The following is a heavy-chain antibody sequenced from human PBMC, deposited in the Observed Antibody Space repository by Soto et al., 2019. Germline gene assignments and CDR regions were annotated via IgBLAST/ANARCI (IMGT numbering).Heavy chain of an antibody. CDR1: GGSFSGYY. V-gene: IGHV4-34*01. D-gene: IGHD3-10*02. J-gene: IGHJ5*02. CDR2: INHSGST. CDR3: ARGLVRGVIRWFDP. Sequence: SATLSLTCAVYGGSFSGYYWGWIRQPPGKGLEWIGEINHSGSTNYNPSLKSRVTISVDTSKNQFSLKLSSVTAADTAVYYCARGLVRGVIRWFDPWGQGTLVTVSS.